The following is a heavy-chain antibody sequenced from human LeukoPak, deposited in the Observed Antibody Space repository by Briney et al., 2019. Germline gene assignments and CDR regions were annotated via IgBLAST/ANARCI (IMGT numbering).Heavy chain of an antibody. CDR2: VYYRGST. Sequence: PSETLSLTCTLSARSISSSSYYWGWIRQPPGKGLEWIGSVYYRGSTYYNPSLKSRVTISVYTYKNQFSLKLSSLAYADTAVYYCAGQDSSAYYFDYWGEGTLVTVSS. J-gene: IGHJ4*02. CDR1: ARSISSSSYY. V-gene: IGHV4-39*01. CDR3: AGQDSSAYYFDY. D-gene: IGHD3-22*01.